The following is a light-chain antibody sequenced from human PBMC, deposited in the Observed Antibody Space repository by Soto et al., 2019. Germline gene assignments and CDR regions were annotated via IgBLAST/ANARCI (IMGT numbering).Light chain of an antibody. CDR3: CSYAGSSTCV. V-gene: IGLV2-23*02. CDR1: SSDVGSYNL. Sequence: QSALTQPASVSGSPGQSITISCTGISSDVGSYNLVSWYQQHPGKAPKLMIYEVSKRPSGVSNRFSGSKSGNTASLTISGLQAEDEADYYCCSYAGSSTCVFGGGTKLTVL. CDR2: EVS. J-gene: IGLJ3*02.